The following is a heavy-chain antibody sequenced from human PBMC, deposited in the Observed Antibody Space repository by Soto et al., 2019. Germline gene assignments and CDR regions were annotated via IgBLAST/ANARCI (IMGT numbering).Heavy chain of an antibody. CDR2: ISGSGGST. D-gene: IGHD6-13*01. CDR3: AKDSIAAAGSQ. J-gene: IGHJ4*02. CDR1: GFTFSSYA. Sequence: ASLRLSCAASGFTFSSYAMSWVHQAPGKGLEWVSAISGSGGSTYYADSVKGRFTISRDNSKNTLYLQMNSLRAEDTAVYYCAKDSIAAAGSQWGQGTLVTVSS. V-gene: IGHV3-23*01.